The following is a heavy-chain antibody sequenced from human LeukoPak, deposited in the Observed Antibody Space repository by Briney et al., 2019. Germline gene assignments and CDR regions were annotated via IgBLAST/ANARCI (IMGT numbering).Heavy chain of an antibody. J-gene: IGHJ4*02. Sequence: GGSLRLSCAAFGFTFSSYSMNWVRQAPGKGLEWVSSISSSSSYIYYADSVKGRFTISRDNAKNSLYLQMNSLRAEDTAVYYCARGISGYVDYWGQGTLVTVSS. D-gene: IGHD3-22*01. CDR3: ARGISGYVDY. V-gene: IGHV3-21*01. CDR2: ISSSSSYI. CDR1: GFTFSSYS.